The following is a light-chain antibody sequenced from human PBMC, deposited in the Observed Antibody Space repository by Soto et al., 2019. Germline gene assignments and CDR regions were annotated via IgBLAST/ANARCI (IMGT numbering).Light chain of an antibody. J-gene: IGKJ1*01. V-gene: IGKV1-39*01. Sequence: DLQLTQSPSSLSASVRDRITITCRASQSIGSYLNWYQQSPGKAPKLLVFAASSMPSGVPLRFDARGSGTDFSLTIYSLQPEDFVTYYCQQTHTVPWTFGQGTKVDVK. CDR2: AAS. CDR3: QQTHTVPWT. CDR1: QSIGSY.